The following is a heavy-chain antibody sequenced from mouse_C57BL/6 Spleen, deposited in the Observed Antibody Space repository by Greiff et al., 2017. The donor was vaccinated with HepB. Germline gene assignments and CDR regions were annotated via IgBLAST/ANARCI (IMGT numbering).Heavy chain of an antibody. CDR3: ARGENYDYDDWFAY. CDR2: INPGSGGT. J-gene: IGHJ3*01. CDR1: GYAFTNYL. Sequence: VQLQQSGAELVRPGTSVKVSCKASGYAFTNYLIEWVKQRPGQGLEWIGVINPGSGGTNYNEKFKGKATLTADKSSSTAYMQLSSLTSEDSAVYFCARGENYDYDDWFAYWGQGTLVTVSA. D-gene: IGHD2-4*01. V-gene: IGHV1-54*01.